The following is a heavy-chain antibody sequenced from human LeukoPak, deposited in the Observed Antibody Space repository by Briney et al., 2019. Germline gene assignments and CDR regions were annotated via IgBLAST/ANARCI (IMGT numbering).Heavy chain of an antibody. D-gene: IGHD4-23*01. J-gene: IGHJ3*02. V-gene: IGHV4-31*03. CDR2: VFYTGST. CDR1: GDSISRGTYY. CDR3: ARTTPAYGGNSGEAFDI. Sequence: PSETLSLTCTVSGDSISRGTYYWTWIRQHPGEGLEWIGNVFYTGSTNNNPSLKSRVIISVDRSKNQFSLRLSSVTAADTAVYYCARTTPAYGGNSGEAFDIWGQGTRVTVSS.